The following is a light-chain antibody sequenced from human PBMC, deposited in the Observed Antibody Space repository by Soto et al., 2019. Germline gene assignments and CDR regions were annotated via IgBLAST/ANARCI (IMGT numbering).Light chain of an antibody. V-gene: IGKV3-20*01. CDR1: QSVRSSY. CDR2: GAS. CDR3: QQYGSSPQT. J-gene: IGKJ1*01. Sequence: EPVLTQSPGTLSLSPGERATLSCRASQSVRSSYLAWYQQKPGQAPRLLIYGASSRATGIPDRFSGSGSGTDFTLTISRLEPEDFAVYYCQQYGSSPQTFGQGTKVDIK.